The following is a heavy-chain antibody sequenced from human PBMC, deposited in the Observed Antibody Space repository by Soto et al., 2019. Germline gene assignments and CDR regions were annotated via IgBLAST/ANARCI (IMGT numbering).Heavy chain of an antibody. CDR1: GFTFINYA. J-gene: IGHJ2*01. CDR2: IRGGGGRT. D-gene: IGHD3-16*01. CDR3: ARKVLGSTSRPDWWYFDL. Sequence: EVQLLESGGGLVQPGGSLRLSCVGSGFTFINYAMNWVRQTPGKGLEWVSGIRGGGGRTFDADSVKGRFTISRDNSKNTVNLQMNSLRADDTAVYYCARKVLGSTSRPDWWYFDLWGRGTLVTVSS. V-gene: IGHV3-23*01.